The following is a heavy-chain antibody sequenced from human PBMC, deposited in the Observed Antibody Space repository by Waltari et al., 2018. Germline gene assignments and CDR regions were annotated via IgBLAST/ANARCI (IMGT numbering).Heavy chain of an antibody. J-gene: IGHJ4*02. CDR1: GGSISSYY. V-gene: IGHV4-59*01. CDR3: AREPAGTLDY. Sequence: QVQLQESGPGLVKPSETLSLTCTVSGGSISSYYWSWIRQPPGKGLEWIWYKYYSGSTNYNPSLKSRVTISVDTSKNQFSLKLSSVTAADTAVYYCAREPAGTLDYWGQGTLVTVSS. CDR2: KYYSGST. D-gene: IGHD6-13*01.